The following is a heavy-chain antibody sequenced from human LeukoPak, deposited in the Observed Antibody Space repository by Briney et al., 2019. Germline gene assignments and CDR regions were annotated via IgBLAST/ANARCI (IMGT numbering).Heavy chain of an antibody. CDR2: IKQDGSEK. CDR1: GFTFRSYW. J-gene: IGHJ6*03. V-gene: IGHV3-7*01. Sequence: PGGSLRLSCAASGFTFRSYWMSWVRQAPGKGLEWVANIKQDGSEKYYVHSMKGRFTISRDNAKNSLYLQMYSLRAEDTAVYYCAREGHYYMDVWGKGTTVTVPS. CDR3: AREGHYYMDV.